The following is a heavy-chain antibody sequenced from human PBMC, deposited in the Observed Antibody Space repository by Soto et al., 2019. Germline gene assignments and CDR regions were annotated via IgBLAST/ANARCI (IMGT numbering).Heavy chain of an antibody. J-gene: IGHJ4*02. Sequence: GGSLRLSCAASGFTFSDYYTSWIRQAPGKGLEWVSYISSSGSTIYYADSVKGRFTISRDNAKNSLYLQMNSLRAEDTAVYYCASRYSGYDLVIDYWGQGTLVTVSS. CDR1: GFTFSDYY. V-gene: IGHV3-11*01. CDR3: ASRYSGYDLVIDY. D-gene: IGHD5-12*01. CDR2: ISSSGSTI.